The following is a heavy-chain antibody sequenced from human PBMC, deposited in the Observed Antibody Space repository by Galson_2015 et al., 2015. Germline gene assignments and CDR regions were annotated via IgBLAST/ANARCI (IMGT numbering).Heavy chain of an antibody. Sequence: QSGAEVTKPGESLKISCKGSGYSFSTYWIGWVRQMPGKGLEWMGIIYPGDSDTRYSPSFEGQVTISADKSISTAYLQWSSLKASDTAMYYCARWNQLLKNWFDPWGQGTLVTVSS. CDR1: GYSFSTYW. CDR2: IYPGDSDT. CDR3: ARWNQLLKNWFDP. D-gene: IGHD2-2*01. V-gene: IGHV5-51*01. J-gene: IGHJ5*02.